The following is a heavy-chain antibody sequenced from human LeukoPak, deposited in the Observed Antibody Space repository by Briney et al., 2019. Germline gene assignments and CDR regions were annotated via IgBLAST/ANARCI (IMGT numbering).Heavy chain of an antibody. J-gene: IGHJ4*02. CDR1: GFTFSNYG. Sequence: PGGSLRLSCAASGFTFSNYGMHWVRQAPGKGPEWVAVISYDGSNIYYADSVKGRFTISRDNSKSTIYLQMNSLRAEDTAIYYCVRRFPVTRGSFSAPFHYWGQGPWSPSPQ. CDR3: VRRFPVTRGSFSAPFHY. D-gene: IGHD1-26*01. CDR2: ISYDGSNI. V-gene: IGHV3-30*03.